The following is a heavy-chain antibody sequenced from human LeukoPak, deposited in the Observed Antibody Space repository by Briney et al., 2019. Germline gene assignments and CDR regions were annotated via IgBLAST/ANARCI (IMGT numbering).Heavy chain of an antibody. D-gene: IGHD5-18*01. CDR2: ISHDGNNK. J-gene: IGHJ4*02. CDR3: ARGDSVQLWLNMGDY. CDR1: GFTFSRHA. V-gene: IGHV3-30-3*01. Sequence: GGSLRLSCAASGFTFSRHAMNWVRQVPGKRLEWLAVISHDGNNKYYADSVKGRFTVSRDNSKNTLYLQVNDLRVEDTAVYYCARGDSVQLWLNMGDYWGQGALVTVSS.